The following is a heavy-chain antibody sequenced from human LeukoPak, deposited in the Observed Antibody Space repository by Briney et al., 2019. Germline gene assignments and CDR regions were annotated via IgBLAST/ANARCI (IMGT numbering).Heavy chain of an antibody. CDR1: GFTFSNYA. CDR3: ATKLGILFDY. D-gene: IGHD7-27*01. J-gene: IGHJ4*02. Sequence: GGSLRLSCAASGFTFSNYAMSWVRQAPGKGLEWVSAISGGGGTTYYADSVKGRFTISRDNSKNTLYLQMNSLRAEDTAVYFCATKLGILFDYWGQGTLVTVSS. V-gene: IGHV3-23*01. CDR2: ISGGGGTT.